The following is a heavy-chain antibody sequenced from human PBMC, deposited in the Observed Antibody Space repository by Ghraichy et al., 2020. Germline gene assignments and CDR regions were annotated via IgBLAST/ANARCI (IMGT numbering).Heavy chain of an antibody. CDR2: INRDGSTT. CDR1: GIAFSRYW. Sequence: GGSLRLSCAASGIAFSRYWFHWVRQAPGKGLVWVSRINRDGSTTNYADSVKGRFTISRDDAKNTLYLQMSSLRAEDTAVYYCAADSPWLPDSSGRTGWFDPWGQGTLVTVYS. D-gene: IGHD3-22*01. J-gene: IGHJ5*02. CDR3: AADSPWLPDSSGRTGWFDP. V-gene: IGHV3-74*01.